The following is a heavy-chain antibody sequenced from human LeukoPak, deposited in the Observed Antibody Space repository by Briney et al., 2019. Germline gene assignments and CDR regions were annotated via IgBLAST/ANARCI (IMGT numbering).Heavy chain of an antibody. CDR2: INPNSGGT. CDR1: GYTFTGYY. D-gene: IGHD3-22*01. Sequence: ASVKVSCKASGYTFTGYYMHWVRQAPGQGLEWMGWINPNSGGTNYAQKFQGRVTMTRDTSISTAYMELSRLRSDDTAVYYCARVPATMYFDRSGSYYDPPPYFDYWGQGTLVTVSS. V-gene: IGHV1-2*02. CDR3: ARVPATMYFDRSGSYYDPPPYFDY. J-gene: IGHJ4*02.